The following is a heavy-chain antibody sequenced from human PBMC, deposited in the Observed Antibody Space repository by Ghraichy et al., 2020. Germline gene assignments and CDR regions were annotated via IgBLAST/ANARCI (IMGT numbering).Heavy chain of an antibody. CDR2: VFHSGLT. V-gene: IGHV4-39*07. D-gene: IGHD3-16*01. J-gene: IGHJ4*02. Sequence: SETLSLTCTVFGTSLNNNNDHWGWIRQPPGKGPEWIGSVFHSGLTYYNPSLKSRVSISVDRGKHQISLNLNSVTSADTAFFYCARASRRGSRVGLGGIWYFASLGQGTLVTVS. CDR1: GTSLNNNNDH. CDR3: ARASRRGSRVGLGGIWYFAS.